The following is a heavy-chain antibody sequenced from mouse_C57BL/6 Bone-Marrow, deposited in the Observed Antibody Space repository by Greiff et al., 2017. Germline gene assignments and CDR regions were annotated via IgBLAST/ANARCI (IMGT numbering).Heavy chain of an antibody. Sequence: VKLMESGAELVRPGTSVKMSCKASGYTFTNYWIGWAKQRPGHGLEWIGDIYPGGGYTNYNAKFKGKATLPADKSSSTAYMQFGSLTSEDYAIYYCARKVDYDGWFAYWGQGTLVTVSS. J-gene: IGHJ3*01. CDR1: GYTFTNYW. CDR2: IYPGGGYT. V-gene: IGHV1-63*01. D-gene: IGHD2-4*01. CDR3: ARKVDYDGWFAY.